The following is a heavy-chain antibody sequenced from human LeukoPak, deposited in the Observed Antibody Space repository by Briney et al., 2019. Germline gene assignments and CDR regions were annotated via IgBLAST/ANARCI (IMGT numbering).Heavy chain of an antibody. D-gene: IGHD3-22*01. CDR3: AGDQDYYDSSGGVDY. V-gene: IGHV1-2*06. Sequence: GASVKVSCKASGYTFTGYYMHWVRQAPGQGLEWMGRINPNSGGTNYAQKFQGRVTMTRDTSISTAYMELSRLRSDDTAVYYCAGDQDYYDSSGGVDYWGQGTLVTVSS. CDR2: INPNSGGT. J-gene: IGHJ4*02. CDR1: GYTFTGYY.